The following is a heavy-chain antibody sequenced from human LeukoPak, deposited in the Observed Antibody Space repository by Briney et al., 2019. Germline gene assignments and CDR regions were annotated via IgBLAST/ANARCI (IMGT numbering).Heavy chain of an antibody. CDR1: GFSLSNARMG. D-gene: IGHD6-13*01. CDR3: ARDGSAGNNWFDP. Sequence: SGPVLVKPTETPTLTCTVSGFSLSNARMGVSWIRQPPGKGLEWIGYIYSSGSTHYNPSLKSRVTISVDTSKNQFSLKLSSVTAADTAVYYCARDGSAGNNWFDPWGQGTLVTVSS. V-gene: IGHV4-30-4*08. J-gene: IGHJ5*02. CDR2: IYSSGST.